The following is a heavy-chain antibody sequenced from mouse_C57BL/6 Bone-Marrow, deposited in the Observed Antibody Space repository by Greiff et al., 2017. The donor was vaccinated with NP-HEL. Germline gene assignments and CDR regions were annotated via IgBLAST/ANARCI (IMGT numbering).Heavy chain of an antibody. J-gene: IGHJ2*01. CDR1: GYTFTSYW. CDR3: ARPTYFDY. Sequence: QVQLKQPGAELVKPGASVKLSCKASGYTFTSYWMQWVKQRPGQGLEWIGEIDPSDSYTNYNQKFKGKATLTVDTSSSTAYMQLSSLTSEDSAVYYCARPTYFDYWGQGTTLTVSS. CDR2: IDPSDSYT. V-gene: IGHV1-50*01.